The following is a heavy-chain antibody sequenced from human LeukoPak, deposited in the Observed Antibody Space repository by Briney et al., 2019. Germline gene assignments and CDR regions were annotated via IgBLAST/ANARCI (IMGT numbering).Heavy chain of an antibody. CDR2: IYYSGST. V-gene: IGHV4-39*01. J-gene: IGHJ3*02. Sequence: PSETLSLTCAVYGGSFSGYYWGWIRQPPGKGLEWIGSIYYSGSTYYNPSLKSRVTISVDTSKNQFSLKLSSVTAADTAVYYCAGPAYYDILTGYYTDAFDIWGQGTMVTVSS. D-gene: IGHD3-9*01. CDR3: AGPAYYDILTGYYTDAFDI. CDR1: GGSFSGYY.